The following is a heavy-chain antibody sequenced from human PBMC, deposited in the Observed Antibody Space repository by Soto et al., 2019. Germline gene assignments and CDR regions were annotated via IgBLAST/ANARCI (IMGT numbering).Heavy chain of an antibody. Sequence: QVQLVESGGGVVQPGRSLRLSCAGSGFTLSSYVMHWVRQAPGKGLEWVAIISYDGSNKYYADSVKGRFTISRDNSKNTLYLQKNSLRADDTAVYYCARGGAIFDLVLRHYYGMDVWGQGTTVTVSS. J-gene: IGHJ6*02. D-gene: IGHD3-3*01. CDR1: GFTLSSYV. CDR2: ISYDGSNK. CDR3: ARGGAIFDLVLRHYYGMDV. V-gene: IGHV3-30-3*01.